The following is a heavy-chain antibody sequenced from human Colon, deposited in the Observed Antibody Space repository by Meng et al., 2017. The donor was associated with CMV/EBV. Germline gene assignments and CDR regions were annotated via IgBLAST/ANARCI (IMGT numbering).Heavy chain of an antibody. CDR1: GFTFSSFA. CDR2: IRGSDDKT. Sequence: GGSLRLSCEASGFTFSSFAMSWVRQAPGKGLGWVSTIRGSDDKTYYADSVKGRFTISRDNSKNSLYLHMNSLRAEDTAVYYCATVVRFPVGGHYYYHGMDVWGQGTTVTVSS. CDR3: ATVVRFPVGGHYYYHGMDV. D-gene: IGHD2-21*01. V-gene: IGHV3-23*01. J-gene: IGHJ6*02.